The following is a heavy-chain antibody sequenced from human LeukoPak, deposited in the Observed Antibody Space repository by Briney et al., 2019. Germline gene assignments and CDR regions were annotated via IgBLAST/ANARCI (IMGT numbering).Heavy chain of an antibody. J-gene: IGHJ6*03. D-gene: IGHD6-13*01. CDR2: IYIFSGST. CDR3: ARLSPAAAGHYFYHYMDV. Sequence: PSETLSLTCTVSGGSISSYYWTWIRQPAGKGLEWIGRIYIFSGSTNYNPSLKSRVTISVDTSKNQFSLKLTSVTAADTAVYYCARLSPAAAGHYFYHYMDVWGKGTTVTVSS. CDR1: GGSISSYY. V-gene: IGHV4-4*07.